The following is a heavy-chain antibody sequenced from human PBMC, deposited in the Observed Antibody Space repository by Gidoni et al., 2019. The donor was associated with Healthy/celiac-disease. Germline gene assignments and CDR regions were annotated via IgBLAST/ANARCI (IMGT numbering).Heavy chain of an antibody. J-gene: IGHJ6*02. Sequence: EVQLVQSGAEVKKPGESLRISCKGSGYSFTSYWISWVRQMPGKGLEWMGRIDPSDSYTNYSPSFQGHVTISADKSISTAYLQWSSLKASDTAMYYCARHNPWVLYYYYGMDVWGQGTTVTVSS. CDR1: GYSFTSYW. CDR2: IDPSDSYT. CDR3: ARHNPWVLYYYYGMDV. V-gene: IGHV5-10-1*01. D-gene: IGHD1-20*01.